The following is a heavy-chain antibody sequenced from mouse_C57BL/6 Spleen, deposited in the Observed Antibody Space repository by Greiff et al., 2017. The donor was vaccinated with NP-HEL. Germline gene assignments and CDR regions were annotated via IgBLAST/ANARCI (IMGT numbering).Heavy chain of an antibody. Sequence: QVQLKQSGPELVKPGASVKISCKASGYAFSSSWMNWVKQRPGKGLEWIGRIYPGDGDTNYNGKFKGKATLTADKSSSTAYMQLSSLTSEDSAVYFCAPTGTWAMDYWGQGTSVTVSS. J-gene: IGHJ4*01. V-gene: IGHV1-82*01. D-gene: IGHD4-1*01. CDR1: GYAFSSSW. CDR3: APTGTWAMDY. CDR2: IYPGDGDT.